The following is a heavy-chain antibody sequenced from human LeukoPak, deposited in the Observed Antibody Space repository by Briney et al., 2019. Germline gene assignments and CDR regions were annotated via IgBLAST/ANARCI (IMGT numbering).Heavy chain of an antibody. CDR2: IYTSGST. D-gene: IGHD6-13*01. Sequence: PSETLSLTCTVSGGSISSYYWSWIRQPAGKGLEWIGRIYTSGSTNYNPSLKSRVTMSVDTSKNQFSLKLSSVTAADTAVYYCAREMYSSSWPYYYYYYYMDVWGKGTTVTVSS. V-gene: IGHV4-4*07. J-gene: IGHJ6*03. CDR3: AREMYSSSWPYYYYYYYMDV. CDR1: GGSISSYY.